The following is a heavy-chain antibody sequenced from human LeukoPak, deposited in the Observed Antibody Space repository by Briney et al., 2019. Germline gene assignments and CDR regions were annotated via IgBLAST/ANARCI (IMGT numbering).Heavy chain of an antibody. CDR3: ARHIRSMLIAGVDRGFDP. Sequence: SETLSLTCAVYGGTFSGYYWSWIRQPPGKGLEWIGEINHSGSTNYNPSLKSRVTISVDTSKNQFSLKLSTVTAADTAVYYCARHIRSMLIAGVDRGFDPWGQGTLVTVSS. J-gene: IGHJ5*02. D-gene: IGHD3-16*01. CDR2: INHSGST. CDR1: GGTFSGYY. V-gene: IGHV4-34*01.